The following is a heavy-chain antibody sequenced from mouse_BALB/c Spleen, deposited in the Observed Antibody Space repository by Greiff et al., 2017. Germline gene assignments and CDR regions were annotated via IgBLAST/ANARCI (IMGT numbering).Heavy chain of an antibody. CDR2: IYPGSGST. CDR3: ARSNYDYPCAY. Sequence: VQLQQPGAELVKPGTSVKLSCKASGYNFTSYWINWVKLRPGQGLEWIGDIYPGSGSTNYNEKFKSKATLTVDTSSSTAYMQLSSLASEDSALYYCARSNYDYPCAYWGQGTLVTVSA. CDR1: GYNFTSYW. V-gene: IGHV1-55*01. J-gene: IGHJ3*01. D-gene: IGHD2-4*01.